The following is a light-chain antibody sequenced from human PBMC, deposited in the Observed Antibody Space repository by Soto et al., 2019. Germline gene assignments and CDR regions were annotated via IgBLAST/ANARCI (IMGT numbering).Light chain of an antibody. Sequence: QSVLTQPSSASGTPGQRVTISCSGSRSNIGGNAVSWYQQFPGTAPKLLIYSNRQRPSGVPDRFSGSKSGTSASLAISGLQSEDEADYYCAAWDDSRKSNVFGTGTKVTVL. CDR2: SNR. J-gene: IGLJ1*01. CDR3: AAWDDSRKSNV. CDR1: RSNIGGNA. V-gene: IGLV1-44*01.